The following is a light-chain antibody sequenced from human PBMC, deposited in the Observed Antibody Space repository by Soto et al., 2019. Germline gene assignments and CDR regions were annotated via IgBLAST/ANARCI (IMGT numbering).Light chain of an antibody. J-gene: IGKJ1*01. CDR2: DAS. V-gene: IGKV1-5*01. CDR1: QSISSW. CDR3: QQYNSYGT. Sequence: DIQMTQSPSTLSASVGDRVTITCRASQSISSWLAWYQQKPGKVPKLLIYDASSLESGVPSRFSGSGSGTEFTLTISCLQPDDFATYYCQQYNSYGTFGQGTKVESK.